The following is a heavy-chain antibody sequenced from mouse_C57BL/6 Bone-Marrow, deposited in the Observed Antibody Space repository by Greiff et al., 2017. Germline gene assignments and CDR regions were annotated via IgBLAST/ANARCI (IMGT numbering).Heavy chain of an antibody. D-gene: IGHD1-1*01. CDR2: IYPGGGYT. CDR1: GYTFTNYW. Sequence: VQLQQSGAELVRPGTSVKMSCKASGYTFTNYWIGWAKQRPGHGLEWIGDIYPGGGYTNYNEKFKGKATLTADKSSSTAYMQFSSLTSEDSAIYYGSRAIYGSSYWDYWGQGTTLTVSA. CDR3: SRAIYGSSYWDY. V-gene: IGHV1-63*01. J-gene: IGHJ2*01.